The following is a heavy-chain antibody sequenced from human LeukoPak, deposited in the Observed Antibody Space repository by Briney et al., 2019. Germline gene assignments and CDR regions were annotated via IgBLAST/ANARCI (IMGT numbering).Heavy chain of an antibody. CDR3: ARGRAHVGKQLWAALDYYMDV. Sequence: SETLSLTCAVYGGSFSGYYWSWIRQPPGKGLEWIGEINHSGSTNYNPSLKSRVTISVDTSKNQFSLNLSSVTAADTAVYYCARGRAHVGKQLWAALDYYMDVWGKGTTVTVSS. CDR2: INHSGST. CDR1: GGSFSGYY. D-gene: IGHD6-6*01. J-gene: IGHJ6*03. V-gene: IGHV4-34*01.